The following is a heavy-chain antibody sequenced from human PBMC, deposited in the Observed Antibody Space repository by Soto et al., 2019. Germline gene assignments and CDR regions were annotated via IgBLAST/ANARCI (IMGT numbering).Heavy chain of an antibody. J-gene: IGHJ6*02. CDR2: IYYSGST. CDR1: GGSISSYY. Sequence: PSETLSLTCTVSGGSISSYYWSWIRQPPGKGLEWIGYIYYSGSTNYNPSLKSRVTISVDTSKNQFSLKLSSVTAADTAVYYCARQQGDYDYVWGSYRQYYYYYYGIDVWGQGTTVTVSS. CDR3: ARQQGDYDYVWGSYRQYYYYYYGIDV. D-gene: IGHD3-16*02. V-gene: IGHV4-59*08.